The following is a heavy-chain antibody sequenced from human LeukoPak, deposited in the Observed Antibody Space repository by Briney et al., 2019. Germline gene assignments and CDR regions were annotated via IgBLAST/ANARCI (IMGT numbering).Heavy chain of an antibody. CDR2: IYYSGST. CDR1: GGSISSGDYY. Sequence: PSGTLSLTCTVSGGSISSGDYYWSWIRQPPGKGLEWIGYIYYSGSTYYNPSLKSRVTISVDTSKNQFSLKLSSVTAADTAVYYCAGGDEAYWFDPWGQGTLVTVSS. J-gene: IGHJ5*02. D-gene: IGHD2-21*01. V-gene: IGHV4-30-4*08. CDR3: AGGDEAYWFDP.